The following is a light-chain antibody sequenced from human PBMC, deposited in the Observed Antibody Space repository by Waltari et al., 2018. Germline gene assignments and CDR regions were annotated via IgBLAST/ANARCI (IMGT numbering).Light chain of an antibody. J-gene: IGLJ3*02. CDR3: CSHEGRYNWV. V-gene: IGLV2-11*01. CDR1: NSDVCNYNY. Sequence: SALTQPRSVSGSPGQSVTISCTGTNSDVCNYNYVSWYQHHPGKAPKLMIYDVNKPSAGVPRLFAGSKCANTASLTTSAVQAEDEGDDYCCSHEGRYNWVFGGGTKVTVL. CDR2: DVN.